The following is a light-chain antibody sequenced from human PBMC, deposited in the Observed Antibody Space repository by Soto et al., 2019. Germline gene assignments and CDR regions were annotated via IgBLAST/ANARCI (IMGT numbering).Light chain of an antibody. CDR2: GAS. CDR3: QQYGSSPRT. Sequence: EIVLTQSPGTLSLSPGERATLSCRASQIVSSSSLAWYQQKPGQAPRLLIYGASTRATGIPDRFSGSGSGTDFTLTISRLEPEDFAVYYCQQYGSSPRTFGQGTKVDIK. V-gene: IGKV3-20*01. CDR1: QIVSSSS. J-gene: IGKJ1*01.